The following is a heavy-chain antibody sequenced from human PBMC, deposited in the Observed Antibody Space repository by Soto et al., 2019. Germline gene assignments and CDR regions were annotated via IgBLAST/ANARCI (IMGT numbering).Heavy chain of an antibody. CDR1: GFVFKNFA. Sequence: PGGSLRLSCAGSGFVFKNFAINWVRQPPGKGLEWVSVIRGTGLNAYYAASVKGRFNISRDNSKNTVYLQMDSLKVEDTAVYYCAKRASPANIDNWFDPWGPGTQVTVSS. CDR3: AKRASPANIDNWFDP. CDR2: IRGTGLNA. J-gene: IGHJ5*02. V-gene: IGHV3-23*01.